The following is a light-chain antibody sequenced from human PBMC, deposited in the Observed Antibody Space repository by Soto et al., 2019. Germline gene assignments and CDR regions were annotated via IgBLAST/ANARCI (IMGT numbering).Light chain of an antibody. CDR2: GAS. CDR3: QQRQYWPPIT. CDR1: QSVSSY. Sequence: EIVLTQSPAALSLSPGERATLSCRGSQSVSSYLAWYQQKPGQAPRLLIRGASTRATGIPATFSGSGSETEFTLTISSLEPEDFALYYCQQRQYWPPITFGQGTRLEIK. V-gene: IGKV3-11*01. J-gene: IGKJ5*01.